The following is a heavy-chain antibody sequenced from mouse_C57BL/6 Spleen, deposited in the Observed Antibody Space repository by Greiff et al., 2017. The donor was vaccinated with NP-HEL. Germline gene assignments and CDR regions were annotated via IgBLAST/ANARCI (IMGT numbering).Heavy chain of an antibody. V-gene: IGHV1-9*01. Sequence: VKLQQSGAELMKPGASVKLSCKATGYTFTGYWIEWVKQRPGHGLEWIGEILPGSGSTNYNEKFKGKATFTADTSSNTAYMQLSSLTTEDSAIYYCAKGGIYYDYDYAMDYWGQGTSVTVSS. J-gene: IGHJ4*01. D-gene: IGHD2-4*01. CDR2: ILPGSGST. CDR1: GYTFTGYW. CDR3: AKGGIYYDYDYAMDY.